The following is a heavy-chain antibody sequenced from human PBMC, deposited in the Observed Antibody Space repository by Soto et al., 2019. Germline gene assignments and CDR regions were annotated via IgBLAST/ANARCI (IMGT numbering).Heavy chain of an antibody. D-gene: IGHD6-19*01. CDR1: GFTFSSFS. Sequence: QVQLVESGGGVVQPGGSLRLSCAASGFTFSSFSLHWVRQAPGKGLEWLALISYDESNKYNADSVKGRFTVSRDNSKNTLYVPLNSLRPEDTAVCYCARTTAVAGTPEFDYWGQGTLVTVSS. V-gene: IGHV3-30-3*01. CDR2: ISYDESNK. CDR3: ARTTAVAGTPEFDY. J-gene: IGHJ4*02.